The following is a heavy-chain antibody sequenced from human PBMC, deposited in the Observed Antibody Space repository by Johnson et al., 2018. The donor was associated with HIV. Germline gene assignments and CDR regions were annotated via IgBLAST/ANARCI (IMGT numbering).Heavy chain of an antibody. CDR1: GFTVSSNY. J-gene: IGHJ3*02. Sequence: VQLVESGGVVVQPGGSLRLSCVASGFTVSSNYMSWVRQAPGKGLEWVANIKQDGSEKYYVDSVKGRFTISRDNAKNSLYMQMNSLRGEDTGVYYCARLPSGYSRDDFDIWGQGTMVTVAS. CDR3: ARLPSGYSRDDFDI. CDR2: IKQDGSEK. V-gene: IGHV3-7*02. D-gene: IGHD5-18*01.